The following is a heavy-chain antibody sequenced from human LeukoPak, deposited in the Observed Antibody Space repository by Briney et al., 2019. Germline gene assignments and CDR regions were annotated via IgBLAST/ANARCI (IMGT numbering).Heavy chain of an antibody. D-gene: IGHD3-3*01. Sequence: GGSLRLSCAASGFTFSNYWMTWVRQAPGKGLEWVADIKQDGSEKFYVKSVRGRFTISRDNAKMSLFLHMNSLSAEDTAVYYCARDNGVVHGVYYMDVWGKGTTVTV. CDR2: IKQDGSEK. CDR1: GFTFSNYW. J-gene: IGHJ6*03. V-gene: IGHV3-7*01. CDR3: ARDNGVVHGVYYMDV.